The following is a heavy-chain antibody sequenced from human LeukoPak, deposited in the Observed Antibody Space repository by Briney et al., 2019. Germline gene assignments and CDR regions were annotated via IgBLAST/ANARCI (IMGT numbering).Heavy chain of an antibody. V-gene: IGHV3-23*01. D-gene: IGHD1-26*01. CDR2: ISGSGAST. Sequence: GSLRLSCAASGFTFSNYWMHWVRQAPGKGLEWISGISGSGASTYYADSVKGRFTISRDDSRNTLYLQMNSLRGDDTAVYYCAKDVGKWESLHFFDYWGQGTLVTVSS. CDR3: AKDVGKWESLHFFDY. CDR1: GFTFSNYW. J-gene: IGHJ4*02.